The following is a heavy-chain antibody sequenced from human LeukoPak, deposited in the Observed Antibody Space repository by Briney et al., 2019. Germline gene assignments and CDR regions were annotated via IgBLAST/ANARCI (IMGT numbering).Heavy chain of an antibody. J-gene: IGHJ4*02. CDR3: ARDWTYYYDSSGYYYEEYYFDY. CDR1: GFTFSSYW. D-gene: IGHD3-22*01. CDR2: IKQDGSEK. Sequence: GGSLRLSCAASGFTFSSYWMSWVRQAPGKGLEWVANIKQDGSEKYYVDSVKGRFTISRDNAKNSLYLQMNSLRAEDTAVYYCARDWTYYYDSSGYYYEEYYFDYWGQGTLVTVSS. V-gene: IGHV3-7*01.